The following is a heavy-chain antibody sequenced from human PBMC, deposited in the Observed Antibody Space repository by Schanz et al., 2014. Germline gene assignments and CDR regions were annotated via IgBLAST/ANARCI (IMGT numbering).Heavy chain of an antibody. D-gene: IGHD3-10*01. J-gene: IGHJ4*02. Sequence: EVQLVESGGGLVQPGGSLRLSCAASGFTFRTYLMNWVRQAPGKGLEWVLFISSSSSTIYYADSVKGRFTISRDNAKNSLYLQMNSLRDEDTAVYYCAREGERKGMLPYYFDYWGQGALVTVSS. CDR1: GFTFRTYL. CDR2: ISSSSSTI. V-gene: IGHV3-48*02. CDR3: AREGERKGMLPYYFDY.